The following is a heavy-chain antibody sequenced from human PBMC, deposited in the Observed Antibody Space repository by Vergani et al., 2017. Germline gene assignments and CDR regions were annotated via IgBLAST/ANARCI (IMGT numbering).Heavy chain of an antibody. CDR2: IWDDGSNK. Sequence: QVQLVESGGGVVQPGRSLRLSCAASGFTFSSYGMHWVRQAPGKGLGWVALIWDDGSNKYDADPLKGRFTISRDNSKNALYLQMNTLRAEDTAVYYCAKDSPDPVASLDYWGQGTLVTVSS. CDR1: GFTFSSYG. V-gene: IGHV3-33*06. D-gene: IGHD6-19*01. J-gene: IGHJ4*02. CDR3: AKDSPDPVASLDY.